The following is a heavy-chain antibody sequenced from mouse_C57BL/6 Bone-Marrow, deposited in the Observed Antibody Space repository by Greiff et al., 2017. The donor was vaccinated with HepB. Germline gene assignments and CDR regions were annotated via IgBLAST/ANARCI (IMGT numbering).Heavy chain of an antibody. CDR1: GFTFTDYY. J-gene: IGHJ1*03. V-gene: IGHV7-3*01. Sequence: EVKLVESGGGLVQPGGSLSLSCAASGFTFTDYYMSWVRQPPGKALEWLGFIRNKANGYTTEYSASVKGRFTISRDNSQSILYLQMNALRAEDSATYYCARAPRWYFDVWGTGTTVTVSS. CDR2: IRNKANGYTT. CDR3: ARAPRWYFDV.